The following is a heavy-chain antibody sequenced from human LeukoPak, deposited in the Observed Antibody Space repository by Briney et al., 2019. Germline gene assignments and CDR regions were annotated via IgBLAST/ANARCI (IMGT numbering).Heavy chain of an antibody. Sequence: SETLSLTCTVSGGSISSSSYYWGWIRQPPGKGLEWIGSIYYSGSTYYNPSLKSRVTISVDTSKNQFSLKLSSVTAADTAVYYCARRAAAGPDWFDPWGQGTLSPSPQ. J-gene: IGHJ5*02. CDR1: GGSISSSSYY. CDR3: ARRAAAGPDWFDP. CDR2: IYYSGST. D-gene: IGHD6-13*01. V-gene: IGHV4-39*01.